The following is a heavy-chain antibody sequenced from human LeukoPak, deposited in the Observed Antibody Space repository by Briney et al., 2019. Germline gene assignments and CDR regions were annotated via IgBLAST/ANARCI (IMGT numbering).Heavy chain of an antibody. CDR1: GYTFTGYY. J-gene: IGHJ6*02. CDR3: ARVAAGMGGSSYYYYGMDV. V-gene: IGHV1-2*02. Sequence: ASVKVSCKASGYTFTGYYMHWVRQAPGQGLEWMGWINPNSGGTNYAQKFQGRVTMTRDTSISTAYMELSRLRSDDTAVYYCARVAAGMGGSSYYYYGMDVWGQGTTVTVSS. CDR2: INPNSGGT. D-gene: IGHD6-13*01.